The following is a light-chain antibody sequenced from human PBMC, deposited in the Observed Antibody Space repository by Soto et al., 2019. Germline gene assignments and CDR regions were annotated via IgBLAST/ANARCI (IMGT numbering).Light chain of an antibody. J-gene: IGKJ1*01. V-gene: IGKV3-20*01. Sequence: EIVLTQSPGTPSLSPGDTATLSCRASQRVTSSYLAWYQQKPGQAPRLLIYGASSRATGIPDRFNGSGSGTDFTLTISRLEPEDFAVFYCQHYGSSLTWTFGQGTKVDIK. CDR3: QHYGSSLTWT. CDR2: GAS. CDR1: QRVTSSY.